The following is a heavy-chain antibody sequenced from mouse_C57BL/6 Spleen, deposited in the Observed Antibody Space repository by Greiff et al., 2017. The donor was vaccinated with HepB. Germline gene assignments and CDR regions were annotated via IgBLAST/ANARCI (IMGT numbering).Heavy chain of an antibody. Sequence: VQLQQSGAELVKPGDSVKLSCTASGFNIKDYYMHWVKQRTEQGLEWIGRIDPEDGATESAPKFRGKATIKADTSSNTDYLQLSSLTSEDTAVYYCASWSGDYWGQGTTLTVSS. V-gene: IGHV14-2*01. D-gene: IGHD4-1*01. CDR2: IDPEDGAT. CDR3: ASWSGDY. J-gene: IGHJ2*01. CDR1: GFNIKDYY.